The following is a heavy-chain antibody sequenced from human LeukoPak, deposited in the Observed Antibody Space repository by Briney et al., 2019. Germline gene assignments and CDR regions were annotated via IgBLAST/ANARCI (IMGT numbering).Heavy chain of an antibody. CDR1: GVSITTTSYY. D-gene: IGHD7-27*01. J-gene: IGHJ4*01. CDR2: VYYRGNT. Sequence: SETLSLTCTVSGVSITTTSYYWAWIRQPPGEGLQWLGCVYYRGNTYSHPSLESRITMSVDTSKNQFSLRLTSVTAADTALYYCARDTVPPRNATEQKTGTYYWGLGTLVTVSS. CDR3: ARDTVPPRNATEQKTGTYY. V-gene: IGHV4-39*02.